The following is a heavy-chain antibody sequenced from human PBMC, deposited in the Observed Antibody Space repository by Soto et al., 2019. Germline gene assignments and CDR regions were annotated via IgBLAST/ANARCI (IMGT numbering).Heavy chain of an antibody. CDR2: IYYSGST. D-gene: IGHD2-21*01. J-gene: IGHJ3*01. Sequence: PSETLSLTCTVSGGSISSGGYYWSWIRQHPGKGLEWIGYIYYSGSTYYNPSLKSRVTISVDTSKNQFSLKLSSVTAADTAVYYCARGRGPRDLFDFCGRRSLVTVSS. V-gene: IGHV4-31*03. CDR1: GGSISSGGYY. CDR3: ARGRGPRDLFDF.